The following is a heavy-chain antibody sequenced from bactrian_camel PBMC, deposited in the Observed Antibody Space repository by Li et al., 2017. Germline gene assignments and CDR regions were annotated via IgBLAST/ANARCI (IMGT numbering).Heavy chain of an antibody. CDR3: YTQSGRWECQSY. V-gene: IGHV3S53*01. D-gene: IGHD2*01. CDR2: INSDGST. CDR1: ERIYSSDC. Sequence: GGSVQAGGSLRLSCAAGERIYSSDCIGWFRQVSGKEREEVGYINSDGSTYYADSVKGRFTISKDAAKETVYLQMNSLKPEDTAMYSCYTQSGRWECQSYWGQGTQVTVS. J-gene: IGHJ4*01.